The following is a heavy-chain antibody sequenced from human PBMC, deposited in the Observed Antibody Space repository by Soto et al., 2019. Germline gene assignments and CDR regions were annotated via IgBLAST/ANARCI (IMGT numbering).Heavy chain of an antibody. D-gene: IGHD2-2*02. J-gene: IGHJ3*01. CDR3: ARVYEFCTWTTCYSEGSAVDV. V-gene: IGHV3-7*01. CDR1: GFTFSSNW. CDR2: INQDGSEK. Sequence: EVQLVESGGGLVQPGGSLRLSCAASGFTFSSNWMSWVRQAPGKGLEWVANINQDGSEKYFVDSVKGRFTISRDSAKNSLYLQMNSLRAEDTAVYYCARVYEFCTWTTCYSEGSAVDVWGQGTMVAVSS.